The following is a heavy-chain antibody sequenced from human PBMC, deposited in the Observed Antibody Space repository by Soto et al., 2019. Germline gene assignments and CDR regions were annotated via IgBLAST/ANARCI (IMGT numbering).Heavy chain of an antibody. CDR1: GFTFSSYS. CDR3: ARIEAYYDFRSGYHYGMDV. J-gene: IGHJ6*02. D-gene: IGHD3-3*01. CDR2: ISSSSSYI. Sequence: GGSLRLSCAASGFTFSSYSMNWVRQAPGKGLEWVSSISSSSSYIYYADSVKGRFTISRDNAKNSLYLQMNSLRAEDTAVYYCARIEAYYDFRSGYHYGMDVWGQGTTVTVSS. V-gene: IGHV3-21*01.